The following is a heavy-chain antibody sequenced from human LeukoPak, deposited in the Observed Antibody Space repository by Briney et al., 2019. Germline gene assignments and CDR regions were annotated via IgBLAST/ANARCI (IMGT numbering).Heavy chain of an antibody. V-gene: IGHV4-4*07. CDR3: ARGDYYDGGGRNWFDP. J-gene: IGHJ5*02. CDR1: GGSMSDYY. Sequence: SETLSLTCTVSGGSMSDYYWRFIRQPAGKGLEWIGRIHTSWTTYFNPSLKSRVTMSVDTSKNQFSLRLTSMTAAETAVYFCARGDYYDGGGRNWFDPWGQGTLVTVSS. CDR2: IHTSWTT. D-gene: IGHD3-16*01.